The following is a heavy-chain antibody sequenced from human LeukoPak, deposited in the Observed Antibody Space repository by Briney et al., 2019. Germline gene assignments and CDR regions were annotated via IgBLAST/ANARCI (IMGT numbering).Heavy chain of an antibody. CDR1: GFTFDDYA. D-gene: IGHD3-22*01. CDR3: ARPDYYDSSEGTDY. V-gene: IGHV3-9*01. CDR2: ISWNSGSI. J-gene: IGHJ4*02. Sequence: GGSLRLSCAASGFTFDDYAMHWVRQAPGKGLEWVSGISWNSGSIGYADSVKGRFTISRDNAKNSLYLQMNSLRAEDTAVYYCARPDYYDSSEGTDYWGQGTLVTVSS.